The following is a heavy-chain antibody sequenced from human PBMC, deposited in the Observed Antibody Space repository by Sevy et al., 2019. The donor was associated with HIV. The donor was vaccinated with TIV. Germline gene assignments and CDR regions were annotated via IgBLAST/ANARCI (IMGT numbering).Heavy chain of an antibody. CDR1: GFSLSTSGVG. CDR2: IYWDDDK. V-gene: IGHV2-5*02. Sequence: SGPTLVKPTQTLTLTCTFSGFSLSTSGVGVGWIRQPPGKALEWLALIYWDDDKRYSPALKSRLTITKETSKKQVVLTMTNMEPVDKATDYYAQIAVADNGFDPWGQGTLVTVSS. CDR3: AQIAVADNGFDP. J-gene: IGHJ5*02. D-gene: IGHD6-19*01.